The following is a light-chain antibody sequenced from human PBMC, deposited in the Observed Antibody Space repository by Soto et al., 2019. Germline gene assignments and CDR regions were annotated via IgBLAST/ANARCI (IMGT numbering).Light chain of an antibody. V-gene: IGLV2-14*01. CDR2: AVS. CDR1: SSDVGGYHY. CDR3: SSYTTISTRLYV. Sequence: QSVLTQPASVSGSPGQSITISCTGTSSDVGGYHYVSWYQQHPGKAPKLMIYAVSNRPSGVSTRFSGSKSGNTASLTISGLQAEDEADYHCSSYTTISTRLYVFGTGTKLTVL. J-gene: IGLJ1*01.